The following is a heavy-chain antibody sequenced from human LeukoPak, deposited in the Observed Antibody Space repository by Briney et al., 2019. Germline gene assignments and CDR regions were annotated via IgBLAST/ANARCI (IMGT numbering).Heavy chain of an antibody. CDR3: ASVAMATTNFDY. J-gene: IGHJ4*02. D-gene: IGHD5-24*01. CDR2: INHSGIT. CDR1: GGSFSDYY. V-gene: IGHV4-34*01. Sequence: SETLSLTCAVYGGSFSDYYWSWIRQPPGQGLEWIGEINHSGITNHNPSLKSRVTISVDTSKNEISLKVSSVSAADTAVYYCASVAMATTNFDYWGQGILVPVSS.